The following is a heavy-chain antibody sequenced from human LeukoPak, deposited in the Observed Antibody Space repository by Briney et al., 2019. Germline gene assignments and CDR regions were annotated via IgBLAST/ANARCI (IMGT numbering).Heavy chain of an antibody. D-gene: IGHD1-26*01. J-gene: IGHJ3*02. CDR3: AREGRGSPGAFDI. CDR2: IRYDGSNK. V-gene: IGHV3-30*02. CDR1: GFTFSSYG. Sequence: GGSLRLSCAASGFTFSSYGMHWVRQAPGKGLEWVAFIRYDGSNKDYADSVKGRFTISRDNAKNSLYLQMNSLRAEDTAVYYCAREGRGSPGAFDIWGQGTMVTVSS.